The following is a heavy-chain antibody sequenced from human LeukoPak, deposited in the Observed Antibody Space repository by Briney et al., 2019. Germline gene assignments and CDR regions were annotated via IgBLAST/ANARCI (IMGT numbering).Heavy chain of an antibody. CDR1: GGSINNYY. CDR3: ATRRVGATFDY. J-gene: IGHJ4*02. CDR2: IYYSGTT. V-gene: IGHV4-59*01. D-gene: IGHD1-26*01. Sequence: PSETLSLTCTVSGGSINNYYWTWIRQPPGKRLEWIGYIYYSGTTSYNPSLESRVTISLDTSKNQFSLTLSSVTAADTAVYFCATRRVGATFDYWGQGTLVTVSS.